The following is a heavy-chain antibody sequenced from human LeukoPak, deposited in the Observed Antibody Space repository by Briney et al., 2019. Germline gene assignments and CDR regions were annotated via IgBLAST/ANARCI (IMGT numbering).Heavy chain of an antibody. CDR2: IYYSGST. CDR1: GGSISSGDYY. CDR3: ARAAMGRVATIGHNWYFDL. D-gene: IGHD5-12*01. J-gene: IGHJ2*01. Sequence: PSETLSLTCTVSGGSISSGDYYWSWIRQPPGKGLEWIGYIYYSGSTYYNPSLKSRVTISVDRSKNQFSPKLSSVTAADTAVYYCARAAMGRVATIGHNWYFDLWGRGTLVTVSS. V-gene: IGHV4-30-4*01.